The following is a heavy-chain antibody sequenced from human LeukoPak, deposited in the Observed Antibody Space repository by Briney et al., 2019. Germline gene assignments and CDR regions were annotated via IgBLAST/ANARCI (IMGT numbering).Heavy chain of an antibody. CDR3: ARGSRPVYNLLTGKRYFAY. D-gene: IGHD3-9*01. CDR1: GYTFTGYY. CDR2: INPSGGST. V-gene: IGHV1-46*01. Sequence: ASVKVSCKASGYTFTGYYMHWVRQAPGQGLEWMGIINPSGGSTTYAQKFRGRLTMTRDMSTSTVYMELSSLRSEDTAVYYCARGSRPVYNLLTGKRYFAYWGQGTLLTVSS. J-gene: IGHJ4*02.